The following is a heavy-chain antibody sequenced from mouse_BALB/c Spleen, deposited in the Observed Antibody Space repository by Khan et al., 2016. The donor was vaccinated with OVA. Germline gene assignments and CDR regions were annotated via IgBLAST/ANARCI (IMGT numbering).Heavy chain of an antibody. CDR3: AREAYRYDEYYFDY. Sequence: DVHLVESGGDLVKPGGSLKLSCAVSGFTFSSYVMSWVRQTPEKRLEWVASISSGGTTAYPDSVKGRFTIPRDTARNIMYLQMSSLRSEDTAMYYCAREAYRYDEYYFDYWGHGSTLTVSS. D-gene: IGHD2-14*01. CDR2: ISSGGTT. V-gene: IGHV5-6-5*01. CDR1: GFTFSSYV. J-gene: IGHJ2*01.